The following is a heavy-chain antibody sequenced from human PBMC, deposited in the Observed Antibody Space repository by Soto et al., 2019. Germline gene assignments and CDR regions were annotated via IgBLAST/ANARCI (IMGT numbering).Heavy chain of an antibody. CDR1: GGSISSSSYY. Sequence: SDTLSLTCTVSGGSISSSSYYWGWIRQPPGKGLEWIGSIYYSGSTYYNPSLKSRVTISVDTSKNQFSLKLSSVTAADTAVYYCARPYQDYGHYYYDYWGQGTLVTVSS. CDR3: ARPYQDYGHYYYDY. V-gene: IGHV4-39*01. J-gene: IGHJ4*02. D-gene: IGHD4-17*01. CDR2: IYYSGST.